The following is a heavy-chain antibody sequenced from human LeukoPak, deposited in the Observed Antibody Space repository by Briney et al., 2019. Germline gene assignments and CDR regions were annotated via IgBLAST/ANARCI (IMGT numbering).Heavy chain of an antibody. CDR1: GFTLTNAR. D-gene: IGHD3-3*02. Sequence: GGALRLSCAASGFTLTNARIGWVRPAPGRGVEWVGLIKSKIDGGTTDFAAPVKGRFTISIDDSKHTLYLQMNSLKSEDTGVYYCTTGYGHSDFDYWGQGTLVTVSS. CDR3: TTGYGHSDFDY. J-gene: IGHJ4*02. CDR2: IKSKIDGGTT. V-gene: IGHV3-15*01.